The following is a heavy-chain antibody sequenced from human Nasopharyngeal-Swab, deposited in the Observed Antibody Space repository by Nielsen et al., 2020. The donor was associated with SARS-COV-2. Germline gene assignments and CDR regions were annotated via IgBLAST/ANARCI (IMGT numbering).Heavy chain of an antibody. Sequence: GESLKISCAASGFTFSSYGMHWVRQAPGKGLEWVAVISYDGSKKYYVDSAKGRFTISRDNSKNTLYLQMNSLRVEDTAVYYCAKDTAVAGEYYYYYYMDVWGKGTTVTVSS. J-gene: IGHJ6*03. CDR3: AKDTAVAGEYYYYYYMDV. CDR2: ISYDGSKK. V-gene: IGHV3-30*18. D-gene: IGHD6-19*01. CDR1: GFTFSSYG.